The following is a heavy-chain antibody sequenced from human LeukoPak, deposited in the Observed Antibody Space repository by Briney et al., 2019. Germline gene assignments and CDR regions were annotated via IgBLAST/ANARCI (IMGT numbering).Heavy chain of an antibody. D-gene: IGHD3-3*01. Sequence: SETLSLTCAVSGYSISSGYYWGWIRQPPGKGLEWSGSIYHSGSTYYNPSLKSRVTISVDTSKNQFSLKLSSVPAADTAVYYCARHRDYDFWSGYPDAFDIWGQGTMVTVSS. CDR2: IYHSGST. CDR1: GYSISSGYY. V-gene: IGHV4-38-2*01. CDR3: ARHRDYDFWSGYPDAFDI. J-gene: IGHJ3*02.